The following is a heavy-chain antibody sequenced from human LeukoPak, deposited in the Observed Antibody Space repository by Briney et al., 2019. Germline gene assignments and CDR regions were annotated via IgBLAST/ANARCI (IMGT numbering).Heavy chain of an antibody. J-gene: IGHJ6*02. Sequence: ASVKVSCKASGYTFTSYGISWVRQAPGQGLEWMGWISAYNGNTNYAQKLQGRVTMTTDTSKSTAYMELRSLRSDDTAVYYCAREGTGWPVYYYYGMDVWGQGTTVTVSS. CDR3: AREGTGWPVYYYYGMDV. CDR1: GYTFTSYG. CDR2: ISAYNGNT. V-gene: IGHV1-18*01. D-gene: IGHD2-2*01.